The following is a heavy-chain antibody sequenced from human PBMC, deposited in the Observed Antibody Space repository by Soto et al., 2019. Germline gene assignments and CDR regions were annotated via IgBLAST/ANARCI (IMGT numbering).Heavy chain of an antibody. CDR1: GYSFTSYW. CDR2: IDPSDSYT. V-gene: IGHV5-10-1*01. Sequence: GESLKISCKGPGYSFTSYWISWVRQMPGKGLEWMGRIDPSDSYTNYSPSFQGHVTISADKSISTAYLQWSSLKASDTAMYYCARHGDIVVVPAAGGMDVWGQGTTVTVSS. J-gene: IGHJ6*02. D-gene: IGHD2-2*01. CDR3: ARHGDIVVVPAAGGMDV.